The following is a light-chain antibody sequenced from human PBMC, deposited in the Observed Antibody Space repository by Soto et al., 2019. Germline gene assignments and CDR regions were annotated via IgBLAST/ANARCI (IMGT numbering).Light chain of an antibody. J-gene: IGKJ1*01. Sequence: IVMTQSPATLSVSPGERATLSCRASQRVSSNVAWYQQKPGQAPRLLIYGASSRATGIPVRFSGSGSGTEFTLTISSLQPDDFATYYCQHYNSYSEAFGQGTKVDIK. CDR1: QRVSSN. CDR3: QHYNSYSEA. V-gene: IGKV3-15*01. CDR2: GAS.